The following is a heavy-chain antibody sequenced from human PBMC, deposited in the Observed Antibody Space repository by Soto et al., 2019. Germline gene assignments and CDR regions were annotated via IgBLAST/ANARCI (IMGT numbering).Heavy chain of an antibody. V-gene: IGHV1-2*02. Sequence: GASVKVSCKTSGYAFTAYYMHWVRQAPGQGVEWMGWINPKSGDTTYAQKFQGRVTMTRDTSITTAYMELSRLRSDDTAVYYCASDRTYGSGSHYYFDYWGQGTPVTVSS. CDR2: INPKSGDT. CDR1: GYAFTAYY. CDR3: ASDRTYGSGSHYYFDY. D-gene: IGHD3-10*01. J-gene: IGHJ4*02.